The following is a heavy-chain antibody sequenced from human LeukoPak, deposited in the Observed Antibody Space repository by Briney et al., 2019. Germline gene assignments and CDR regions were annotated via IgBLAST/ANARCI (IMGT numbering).Heavy chain of an antibody. CDR3: ASGPDPMITFGGVIGLHFDY. V-gene: IGHV3-66*01. CDR1: GFTVSSNY. CDR2: IYSGGST. Sequence: GGSLRLSCAASGFTVSSNYMSWVRQAPGMGLEWVSVIYSGGSTYYADSVKGRFTISRDNSKNTLYLQMNSLRAEDTAVYYCASGPDPMITFGGVIGLHFDYWGQGTLVTVSS. D-gene: IGHD3-16*02. J-gene: IGHJ4*02.